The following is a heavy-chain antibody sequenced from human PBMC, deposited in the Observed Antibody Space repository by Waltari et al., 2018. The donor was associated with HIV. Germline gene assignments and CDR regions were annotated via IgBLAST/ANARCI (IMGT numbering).Heavy chain of an antibody. V-gene: IGHV3-23*04. Sequence: EVQLVESGGGLVQPGGSLRLSCEASGFPSSSFAMRWVRQAPGKGLEWVSAISGSGGSTYYADSVKGRFTISRDNSKNTLYLQMNSLRAEDTAVYYCAKVYLHPYNYWGQGTLVTVSS. CDR1: GFPSSSFA. CDR3: AKVYLHPYNY. D-gene: IGHD1-20*01. J-gene: IGHJ4*02. CDR2: ISGSGGST.